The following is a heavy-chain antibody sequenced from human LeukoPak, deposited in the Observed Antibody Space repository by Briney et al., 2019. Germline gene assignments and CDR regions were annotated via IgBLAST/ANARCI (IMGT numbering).Heavy chain of an antibody. CDR3: ARDPPRHILGAFDI. CDR1: GFTFSSYW. Sequence: GGSLRLSCAASGFTFSSYWMSWVRQAPGKGLEWVANIKQDGSEKYYVDSVKGRFTISRDNAKNSLYLQMNSLRAEDTAVYYCARDPPRHILGAFDIWGQGTMVTVSS. V-gene: IGHV3-7*01. D-gene: IGHD2-21*01. J-gene: IGHJ3*02. CDR2: IKQDGSEK.